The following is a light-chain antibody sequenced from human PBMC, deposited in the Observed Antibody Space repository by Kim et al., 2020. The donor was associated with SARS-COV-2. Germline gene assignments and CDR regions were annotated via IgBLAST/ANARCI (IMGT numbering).Light chain of an antibody. J-gene: IGKJ2*01. CDR2: DAT. V-gene: IGKV1-5*01. Sequence: SASVGDRVTITCRASQNIDSWLALYQQKPGKAPKYLIYDATTLKSVVPSRFSGRGSGTQFTLTITSLQPDDFATYYCQQYSSYSYTFGQGTKLEI. CDR1: QNIDSW. CDR3: QQYSSYSYT.